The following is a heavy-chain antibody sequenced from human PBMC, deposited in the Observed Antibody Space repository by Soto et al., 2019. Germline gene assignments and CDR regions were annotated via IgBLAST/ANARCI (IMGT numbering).Heavy chain of an antibody. V-gene: IGHV3-74*01. CDR2: IKSDGSST. D-gene: IGHD3-16*01. CDR3: ERGGLRVYYMAV. J-gene: IGHJ6*03. Sequence: GGSLRLSCAASGFTFSSYWMHWVRQAPGKGLVWVSRIKSDGSSTNYADSVKGRFTISRDNAKNTLYLQMNSLGAGDTAVYSCERGGLRVYYMAVWGKGTTVPVSS. CDR1: GFTFSSYW.